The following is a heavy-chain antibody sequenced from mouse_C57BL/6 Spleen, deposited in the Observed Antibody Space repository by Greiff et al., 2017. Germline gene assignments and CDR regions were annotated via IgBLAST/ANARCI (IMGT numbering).Heavy chain of an antibody. Sequence: VKLQQPGAELVKPGASVKLSCKASGYTFTSYWMHWVKQRPGQGLEWIGMIHPNSGSTNYNEKFKSKATLTVDKSSSTAYMQLSSLTSEDSAVYYCARSPYSNYGAWFAYWGQGTLVTVSA. CDR1: GYTFTSYW. J-gene: IGHJ3*01. D-gene: IGHD2-5*01. V-gene: IGHV1-64*01. CDR2: IHPNSGST. CDR3: ARSPYSNYGAWFAY.